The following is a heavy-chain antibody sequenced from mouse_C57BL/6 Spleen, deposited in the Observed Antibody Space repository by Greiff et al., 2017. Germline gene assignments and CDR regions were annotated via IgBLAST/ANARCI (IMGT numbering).Heavy chain of an antibody. CDR2: IYPGSGST. V-gene: IGHV1-55*01. CDR3: ASYYYGRGPFAY. CDR1: GYTFTSYW. Sequence: VQLQQPGAELVKPGASVKMSCKASGYTFTSYWITWVKQRPGQGLEWIGDIYPGSGSTNYNEKFKSKATLTVDTSSSTAYMQLSILTSEDSAVYYCASYYYGRGPFAYWGQGTLVTVSA. D-gene: IGHD1-1*01. J-gene: IGHJ3*01.